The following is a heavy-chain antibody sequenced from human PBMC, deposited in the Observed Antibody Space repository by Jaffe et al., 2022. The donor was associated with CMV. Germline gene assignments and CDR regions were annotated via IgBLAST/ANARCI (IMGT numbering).Heavy chain of an antibody. J-gene: IGHJ3*02. CDR3: ARDLGGYYYDSSGRINAFDI. CDR2: IKQDGSEK. V-gene: IGHV3-7*01. CDR1: GFTFSSYW. D-gene: IGHD3-22*01. Sequence: EVQLVESGGGLVQPGGSLRLSCAASGFTFSSYWMSWVRQAPGKGLEWVANIKQDGSEKYYVDSVKGRFTISRDNAKNSLYLQMNSLRAEDTAVYYCARDLGGYYYDSSGRINAFDIWGQGTMVTVSS.